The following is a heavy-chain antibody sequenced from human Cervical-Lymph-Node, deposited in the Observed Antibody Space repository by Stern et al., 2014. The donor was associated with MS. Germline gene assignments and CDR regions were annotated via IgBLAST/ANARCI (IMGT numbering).Heavy chain of an antibody. CDR1: GFDFRIYG. CDR3: ARVPSGWQTGFDY. J-gene: IGHJ4*02. CDR2: IWFDGSNK. Sequence: VQLEESGGGVVQPERSLRLSCAASGFDFRIYGMQWVRQTPGKGLEWVAVIWFDGSNKNYADSVKGRFTISRDNSKNTLYLQMNSLRAADTAVYYCARVPSGWQTGFDYWGQGTLVTVSS. V-gene: IGHV3-33*01. D-gene: IGHD6-19*01.